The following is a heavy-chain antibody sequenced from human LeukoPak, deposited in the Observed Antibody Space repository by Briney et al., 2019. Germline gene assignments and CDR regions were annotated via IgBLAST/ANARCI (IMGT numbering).Heavy chain of an antibody. Sequence: ASVKVSCKASGGTFSSYAISWVRQAPGQGLEWMGGIIPIFGTANYAQKFQGRVTITTDESTSTAYMELSSLRSEDTAVYYCASRAYSSSSGDYRGQGTLVTVSS. CDR3: ASRAYSSSSGDY. J-gene: IGHJ4*02. V-gene: IGHV1-69*05. CDR2: IIPIFGTA. D-gene: IGHD6-6*01. CDR1: GGTFSSYA.